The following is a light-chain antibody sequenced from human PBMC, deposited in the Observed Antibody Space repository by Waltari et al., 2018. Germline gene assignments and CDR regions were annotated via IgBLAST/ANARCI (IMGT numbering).Light chain of an antibody. Sequence: EIVLEQSPGTLSLSPGERATLSCRASQSVSRALAWYQQKPGQAPRLLLYGASSRATGIPDRFSGSGSGTDFSLTISRLEPEDFAVYFCQHYVRLPATFGQGTKVEIK. CDR3: QHYVRLPAT. CDR1: QSVSRA. CDR2: GAS. J-gene: IGKJ1*01. V-gene: IGKV3-20*01.